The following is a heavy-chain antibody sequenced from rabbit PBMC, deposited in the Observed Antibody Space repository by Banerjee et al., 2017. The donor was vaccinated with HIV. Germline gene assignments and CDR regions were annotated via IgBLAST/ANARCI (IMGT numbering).Heavy chain of an antibody. D-gene: IGHD6-1*01. CDR3: VRERYAGYGYATDGMDL. Sequence: QSLEESGGDLVKPGASLTLTCTASGFSFSSSYWICWVRQAPGKGLEWIACIDAGSSDSTWYASWAKGRFTISKTSSTTVTLQMTSLTAADTATYFCVRERYAGYGYATDGMDLWGPGTLVTVS. V-gene: IGHV1S40*01. J-gene: IGHJ6*01. CDR1: GFSFSSSYW. CDR2: IDAGSSDST.